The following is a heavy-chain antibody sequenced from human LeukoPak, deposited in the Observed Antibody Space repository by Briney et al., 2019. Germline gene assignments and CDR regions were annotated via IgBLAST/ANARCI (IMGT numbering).Heavy chain of an antibody. V-gene: IGHV1-24*01. CDR3: ATDVDTAMGYFDY. Sequence: GASVKVSCKVSGYTLTELSMHWVRQAPGKGLEWMGGFDPEDGETIYAQKFQGRVTMTEDTSTDTAYMELSSLRSENTAVYYCATDVDTAMGYFDYWGQGTLATVSS. J-gene: IGHJ4*02. D-gene: IGHD5-18*01. CDR1: GYTLTELS. CDR2: FDPEDGET.